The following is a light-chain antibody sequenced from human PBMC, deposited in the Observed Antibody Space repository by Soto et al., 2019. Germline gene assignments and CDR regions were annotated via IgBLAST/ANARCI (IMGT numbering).Light chain of an antibody. V-gene: IGLV2-14*01. J-gene: IGLJ1*01. CDR1: SSDVGGYNY. CDR3: SSYTTSGAYV. Sequence: QSALTQPASVSGSPGQSITISCTGTSSDVGGYNYVSWYQQHPGKAPKLMIYEVSSRPSGVSNRFSGSKSGNTASLTISGLQAEDEADYYCSSYTTSGAYVFXTGTKLTVL. CDR2: EVS.